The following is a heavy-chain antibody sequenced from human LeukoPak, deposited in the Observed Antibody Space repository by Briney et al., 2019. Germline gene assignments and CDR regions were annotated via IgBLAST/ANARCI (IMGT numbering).Heavy chain of an antibody. CDR1: GYRFNAYW. J-gene: IGHJ4*02. Sequence: LGESLKISCKGSGYRFNAYWIAWVRQMPGKGLEWMGIIYPDDSDTRYSPSFQGQVTISADKSVRTAYLQWSSLKASDTAMYYCARAYSRSRFDYWGQGTLVTVSS. V-gene: IGHV5-51*01. CDR3: ARAYSRSRFDY. CDR2: IYPDDSDT. D-gene: IGHD6-6*01.